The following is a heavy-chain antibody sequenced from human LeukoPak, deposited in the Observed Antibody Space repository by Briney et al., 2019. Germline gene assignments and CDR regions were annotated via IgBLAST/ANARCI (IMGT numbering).Heavy chain of an antibody. CDR3: ARATFLGATDHFDY. D-gene: IGHD1-26*01. CDR2: INHSGST. CDR1: GGSFSGYY. J-gene: IGHJ4*02. Sequence: SETLSLTCAVYGGSFSGYYWSWIRQPPGKGLEWIGEINHSGSTNYNPSLKSRVTISVDTSKNQFSLQLNSVTPEDTAVYYCARATFLGATDHFDYWGQGTLVTVSS. V-gene: IGHV4-34*01.